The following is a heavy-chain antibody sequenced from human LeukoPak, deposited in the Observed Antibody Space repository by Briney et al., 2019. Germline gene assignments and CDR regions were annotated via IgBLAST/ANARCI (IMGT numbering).Heavy chain of an antibody. V-gene: IGHV4-59*12. J-gene: IGHJ4*02. CDR3: ARDRTLGYCSGGTCYSGSFDY. Sequence: SETLSLTCTVSGGSISTYYWSWIRQPPGKGLEWIGYIYYSGSTNYNPSLKSRVTISVDTSKNQFSLKLSSVTAADTAVYYCARDRTLGYCSGGTCYSGSFDYWGQGTLVTVSS. D-gene: IGHD2-15*01. CDR2: IYYSGST. CDR1: GGSISTYY.